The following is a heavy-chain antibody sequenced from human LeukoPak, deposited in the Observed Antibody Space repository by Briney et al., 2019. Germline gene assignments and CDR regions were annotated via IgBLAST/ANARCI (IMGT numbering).Heavy chain of an antibody. V-gene: IGHV5-51*01. CDR1: GYTFTTYW. J-gene: IGHJ5*02. CDR2: IYPGDSDT. Sequence: GESLKISCKGSGYTFTTYWIGWVRQKPGKGLEWMGIIYPGDSDTRYSPSFQGQVIISADKSISTAYLQWSSLKASDTGMDYCARHGEKATDTWFDPWGQGTLVTVSS. D-gene: IGHD5-24*01. CDR3: ARHGEKATDTWFDP.